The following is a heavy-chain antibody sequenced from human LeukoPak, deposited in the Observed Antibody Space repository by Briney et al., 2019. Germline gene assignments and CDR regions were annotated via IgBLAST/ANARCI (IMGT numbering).Heavy chain of an antibody. Sequence: TGGSLRLSCTASGFTFGDYAMSWVRQGPGKGLEWVGFIRSKAYGGTTEYAASVKGRFTISRDDSTSIAYLQMNSLKTEDTAVYYCTRVSSSGSPFEYWGQGTLVTVSS. CDR3: TRVSSSGSPFEY. CDR2: IRSKAYGGTT. D-gene: IGHD3-22*01. J-gene: IGHJ4*02. V-gene: IGHV3-49*04. CDR1: GFTFGDYA.